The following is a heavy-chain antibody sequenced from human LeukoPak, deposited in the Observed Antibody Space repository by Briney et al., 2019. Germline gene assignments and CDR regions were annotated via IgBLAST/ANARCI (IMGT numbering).Heavy chain of an antibody. Sequence: GGSLRLSCAASGFTFSNYWMHWVRQAPGKGLGWVANIKQDGSEIYYVASVKGRFSISRDNARNSVYLQMNSLRAEDTAVYYCARALSAWGQGTLVTVSS. CDR1: GFTFSNYW. J-gene: IGHJ4*02. CDR2: IKQDGSEI. D-gene: IGHD3-3*01. CDR3: ARALSA. V-gene: IGHV3-7*03.